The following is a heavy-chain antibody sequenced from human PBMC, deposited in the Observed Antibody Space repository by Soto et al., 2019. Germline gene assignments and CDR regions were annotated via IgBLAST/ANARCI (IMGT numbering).Heavy chain of an antibody. D-gene: IGHD3-22*01. Sequence: PSETLSLTCTVSGGSISSYYWSWIRQPPGKGLEWIGYIYYSGSTNYNPSLKSRVTISVDTSKNQFSLELSSVTAADTAVYYCAREVVTGMDVWGQGTTVTVSS. CDR1: GGSISSYY. CDR2: IYYSGST. V-gene: IGHV4-59*01. J-gene: IGHJ6*02. CDR3: AREVVTGMDV.